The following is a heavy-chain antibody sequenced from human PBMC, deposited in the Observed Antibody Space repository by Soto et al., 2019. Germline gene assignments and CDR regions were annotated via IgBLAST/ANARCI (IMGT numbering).Heavy chain of an antibody. D-gene: IGHD2-2*01. V-gene: IGHV2-5*02. CDR1: GFSLSTTGVG. CDR2: IYWDDDK. CDR3: ARESRRFFDC. J-gene: IGHJ4*02. Sequence: QITLKESGPTLVKPTQTLTLTCTFSGFSLSTTGVGVGWIRQPPGKALEWLAIIYWDDDKRYSPSLKSRLTITKDTSNNQLVLTMTNMDPVDTATYYCARESRRFFDCWGQGTLVTVSS.